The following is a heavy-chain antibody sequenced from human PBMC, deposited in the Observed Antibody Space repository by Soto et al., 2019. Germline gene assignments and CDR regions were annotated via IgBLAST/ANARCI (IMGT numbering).Heavy chain of an antibody. V-gene: IGHV3-74*03. D-gene: IGHD2-2*01. Sequence: EVQLVESGGDLVQPGGSLRLSCAASGFTFSGHWMHWVRQFPGQGLEWVSRINTDGGSAAYADSVKGRFTISQDNAKNKLYLQMNGLRAEDTAVYYCAREAGYCSRTSCYRRAFDTWGQGTTVTVSS. J-gene: IGHJ3*02. CDR1: GFTFSGHW. CDR2: INTDGGSA. CDR3: AREAGYCSRTSCYRRAFDT.